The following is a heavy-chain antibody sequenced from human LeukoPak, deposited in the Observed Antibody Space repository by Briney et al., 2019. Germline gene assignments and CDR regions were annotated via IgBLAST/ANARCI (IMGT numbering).Heavy chain of an antibody. J-gene: IGHJ5*02. CDR3: ASSKFDSSGYSNWFDP. Sequence: FKGSGYSFTSYWISWVRQMPGKGLEWMGKIDPSDYYTNYSPSFQGHVPISADRSISSAYLQWSSLKASDTAMYYCASSKFDSSGYSNWFDPWGQGTLVTVSS. CDR2: IDPSDYYT. V-gene: IGHV5-10-1*01. CDR1: GYSFTSYW. D-gene: IGHD3-22*01.